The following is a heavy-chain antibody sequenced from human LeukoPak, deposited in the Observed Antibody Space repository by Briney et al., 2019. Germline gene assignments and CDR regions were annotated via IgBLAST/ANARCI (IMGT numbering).Heavy chain of an antibody. V-gene: IGHV4-59*01. J-gene: IGHJ4*02. CDR3: AREDSGYGTYDY. Sequence: PSETLSLTCTVSGGPISSYYWSWIRQPPGKGLEWIGYIYYSGGTNYNPSLRSRVTMSVDTSRNQFSLKLYSVTAADTAVYYCAREDSGYGTYDYWGQGTLVTVSS. D-gene: IGHD5-12*01. CDR2: IYYSGGT. CDR1: GGPISSYY.